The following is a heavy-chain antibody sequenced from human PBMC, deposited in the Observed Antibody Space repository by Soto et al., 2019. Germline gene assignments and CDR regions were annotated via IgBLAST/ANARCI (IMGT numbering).Heavy chain of an antibody. CDR2: INAGNGNT. CDR1: GYTFTSYA. CDR3: ATGFLNYDILTGYYTNYFDY. D-gene: IGHD3-9*01. V-gene: IGHV1-3*01. Sequence: QVQLVQSGAEVKKPGASVKVSCKASGYTFTSYAMHWVRQAPGQRLEWMGWINAGNGNTKYSQKFQGRVTITRDTSASTAYMELSSLRSEDTAVYYCATGFLNYDILTGYYTNYFDYWGQGTLVTVSS. J-gene: IGHJ4*02.